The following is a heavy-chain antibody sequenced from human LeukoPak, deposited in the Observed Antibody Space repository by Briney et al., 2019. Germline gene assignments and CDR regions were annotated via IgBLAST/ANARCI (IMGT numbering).Heavy chain of an antibody. CDR3: AAQTGSVPDAFDI. V-gene: IGHV3-30*04. Sequence: GGSLRLSCAASGFTFSSYAMHWVRQAPGKGLEWVAVISYDGSNKYYADSVKGRSTISRDNSKNTLYLQMNSLRAEDTAVYYCAAQTGSVPDAFDIWGQGTMVTVSS. CDR2: ISYDGSNK. D-gene: IGHD3-9*01. J-gene: IGHJ3*02. CDR1: GFTFSSYA.